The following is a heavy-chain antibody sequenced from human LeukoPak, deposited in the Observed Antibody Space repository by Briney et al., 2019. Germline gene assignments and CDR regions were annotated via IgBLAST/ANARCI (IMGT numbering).Heavy chain of an antibody. CDR1: GFTFSSYA. CDR2: VTGSSGGT. J-gene: IGHJ5*02. V-gene: IGHV3-23*01. Sequence: GGSLRLSCAASGFTFSSYAMTWVRQAPGKGLEWVSAVTGSSGGTYYTDSVKGRFTISRDDSKSTLYLQMNSLRVEDTAVSYCAESGHSTSSWFDPWGQGTLVIVSS. D-gene: IGHD6-6*01. CDR3: AESGHSTSSWFDP.